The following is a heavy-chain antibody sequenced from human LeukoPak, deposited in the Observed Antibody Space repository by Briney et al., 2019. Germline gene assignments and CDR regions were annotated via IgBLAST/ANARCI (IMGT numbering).Heavy chain of an antibody. Sequence: ASVKVSCKTSGYSFTDYIIAWVRQAPGQGLEWLGWIGTYDGHTSYAQKVQGRVTMTTDTSATTAYLELRSLTSDDTALYYCARELRYDNSDSGAFWGQGTVVTVSS. CDR2: IGTYDGHT. D-gene: IGHD3-22*01. J-gene: IGHJ3*01. CDR3: ARELRYDNSDSGAF. CDR1: GYSFTDYI. V-gene: IGHV1-18*01.